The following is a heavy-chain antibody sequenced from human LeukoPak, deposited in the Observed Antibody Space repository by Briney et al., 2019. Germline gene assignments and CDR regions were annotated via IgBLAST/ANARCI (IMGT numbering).Heavy chain of an antibody. CDR3: ARASPPDGEACSSLAY. Sequence: PGGSLRLSCAASGFTFTSYAMSWVRQAPGKGLEWVSAISGSGYSAYYADSVKGRFTISRDNSKNTVNLQMNSLRIEDTAVYYCARASPPDGEACSSLAYWGQGALVTVSS. J-gene: IGHJ4*02. CDR1: GFTFTSYA. D-gene: IGHD3-10*01. CDR2: ISGSGYSA. V-gene: IGHV3-23*01.